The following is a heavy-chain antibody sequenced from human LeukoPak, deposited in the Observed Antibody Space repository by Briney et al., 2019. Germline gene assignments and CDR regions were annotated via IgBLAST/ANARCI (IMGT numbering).Heavy chain of an antibody. CDR2: IIPIFGTA. J-gene: IGHJ6*03. D-gene: IGHD2-2*01. CDR3: ARARDIVVVPAAPKTYYYYMDV. CDR1: GGTCSSYA. Sequence: SVKVSCKASGGTCSSYAISWVRQAPGQGLEWMGGIIPIFGTANYAQKFQGRVTITAAESTNTAYIELSSLRSEDTAVYYCARARDIVVVPAAPKTYYYYMDVWGKGTTVTVSS. V-gene: IGHV1-69*01.